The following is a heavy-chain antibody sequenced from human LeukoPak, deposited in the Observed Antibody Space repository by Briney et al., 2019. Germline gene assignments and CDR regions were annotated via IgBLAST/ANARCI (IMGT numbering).Heavy chain of an antibody. Sequence: GGSLRLSCVAPGFTFSNYAMSWVRQAPGKGLEWVSAISGGGGNTYYADSVKGRFTISRDNSENTLYLQMNSLRAEDTAIYYCANPYYWGQGALVTVSS. J-gene: IGHJ4*02. CDR1: GFTFSNYA. CDR2: ISGGGGNT. V-gene: IGHV3-23*01. CDR3: ANPYY.